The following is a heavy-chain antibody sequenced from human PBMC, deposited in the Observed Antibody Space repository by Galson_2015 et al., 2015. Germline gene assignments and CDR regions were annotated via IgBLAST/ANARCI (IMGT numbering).Heavy chain of an antibody. CDR3: ASNAGYCSSASCYFYYYYMDV. CDR2: IKQDGSEK. J-gene: IGHJ6*03. CDR1: GFSFSSYW. Sequence: SLRLSYAASGFSFSSYWMSWVRQAPGKGLEWVANIKQDGSEKYYVDSVKGRFTTSRDNAKNSLYLQMNSLRAEDTAVYYCASNAGYCSSASCYFYYYYMDVWGKGTTVTVSS. D-gene: IGHD2-2*01. V-gene: IGHV3-7*01.